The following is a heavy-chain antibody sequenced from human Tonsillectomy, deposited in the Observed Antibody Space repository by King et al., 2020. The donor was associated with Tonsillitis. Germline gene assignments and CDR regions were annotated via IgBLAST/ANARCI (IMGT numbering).Heavy chain of an antibody. CDR1: GYTFTGYY. D-gene: IGHD2-2*01. J-gene: IGHJ3*02. CDR2: INPNSGGT. CDR3: ARDPNYCSSTSCYPNDAFDI. V-gene: IGHV1-2*02. Sequence: VQLVESGAEVKKPGASVKVSCKASGYTFTGYYMHWVRQAPGQGLEWMGWINPNSGGTNYAQKFQGRVTMTRETSISTAYMELSRLQSDDTAVYYCARDPNYCSSTSCYPNDAFDIWGQGTMVTVSS.